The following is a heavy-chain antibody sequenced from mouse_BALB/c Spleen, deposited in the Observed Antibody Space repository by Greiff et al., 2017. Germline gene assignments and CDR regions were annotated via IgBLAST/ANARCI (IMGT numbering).Heavy chain of an antibody. J-gene: IGHJ3*01. D-gene: IGHD1-1*02. Sequence: EVHLVESGGDLVKPGGSLKLSCAASGFTFSSYGMSWVRQTPDKRLEWVATISSGGSYTYYPDSVKGRFTISRDNAKNTLYLQMSSLKSEDTAMYYCARHPCYGGNYVWFAYWGQGTLVTVSA. CDR2: ISSGGSYT. V-gene: IGHV5-6*01. CDR1: GFTFSSYG. CDR3: ARHPCYGGNYVWFAY.